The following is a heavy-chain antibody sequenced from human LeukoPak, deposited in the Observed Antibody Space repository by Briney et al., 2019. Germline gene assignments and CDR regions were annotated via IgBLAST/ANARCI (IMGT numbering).Heavy chain of an antibody. CDR1: GGSISSYY. CDR3: ERDGYYDFWSGYNYYYYYMDV. D-gene: IGHD3-3*01. CDR2: IYTSGST. J-gene: IGHJ6*03. Sequence: SETLSLTCTVSGGSISSYYWSWIRQPAGKGLEWIGRIYTSGSTNYNPSLKSRVTMSVDTSKNQFSLKLSSVTAADTAVYYCERDGYYDFWSGYNYYYYYMDVWGKGTTVTVSS. V-gene: IGHV4-4*07.